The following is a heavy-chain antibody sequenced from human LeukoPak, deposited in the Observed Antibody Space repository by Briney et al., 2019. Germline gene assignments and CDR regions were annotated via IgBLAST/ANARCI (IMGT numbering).Heavy chain of an antibody. Sequence: SVKVSCKVSGDTFSTYGISWVRQAPGQGLEWMGRIIPTLDTVKSAQKFRGRLTISADKSSNTAYMELRSLRSDDTAVYYCARLDYGDYEIDYWGQGTLVTVSS. CDR1: GDTFSTYG. D-gene: IGHD4-17*01. CDR3: ARLDYGDYEIDY. V-gene: IGHV1-69*04. J-gene: IGHJ4*02. CDR2: IIPTLDTV.